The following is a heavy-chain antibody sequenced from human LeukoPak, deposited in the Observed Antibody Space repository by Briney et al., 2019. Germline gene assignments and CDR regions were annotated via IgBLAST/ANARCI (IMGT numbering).Heavy chain of an antibody. CDR1: GFKFGDHG. CDR2: ISSNADST. Sequence: GGSLRLSCAASGFKFGDHGMNWVRQAPGKGLEWVSGISSNADSTGHVDSVKGRFTISRDNAKNSLYLQMDTLRAEDTALYFCARDVGRYGATYFDYWGQGILVTVSS. V-gene: IGHV3-20*04. CDR3: ARDVGRYGATYFDY. D-gene: IGHD1-26*01. J-gene: IGHJ4*02.